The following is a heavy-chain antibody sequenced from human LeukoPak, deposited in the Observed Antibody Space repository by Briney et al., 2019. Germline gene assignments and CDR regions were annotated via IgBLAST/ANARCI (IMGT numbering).Heavy chain of an antibody. J-gene: IGHJ3*02. CDR3: ARSLIDYGGSYDAFDI. CDR2: FDPEDGET. Sequence: APVKVSCKVSGYTLTELSMHWVRQAPGKGLEWMGGFDPEDGETIYAQKFQGRVTVTEDTSTDTAYMELSSLRSEDTAVYYCARSLIDYGGSYDAFDIWGQGTMVTISS. CDR1: GYTLTELS. V-gene: IGHV1-24*01. D-gene: IGHD4-23*01.